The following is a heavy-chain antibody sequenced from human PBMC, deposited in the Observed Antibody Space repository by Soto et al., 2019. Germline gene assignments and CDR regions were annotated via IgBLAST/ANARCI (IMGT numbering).Heavy chain of an antibody. J-gene: IGHJ6*02. V-gene: IGHV1-69*13. CDR2: IIPIFGTP. CDR3: ARGGDMEAGVAKPEEYYGMDF. CDR1: GGTFSNYA. Sequence: SVKVSCKASGGTFSNYAFSWVRQAPGQGPEWMGGIIPIFGTPNYAQKFQARLTITADESTSTAYMELSRLRSEDTAVYYCARGGDMEAGVAKPEEYYGMDFWGQGTTVTVSS. D-gene: IGHD5-12*01.